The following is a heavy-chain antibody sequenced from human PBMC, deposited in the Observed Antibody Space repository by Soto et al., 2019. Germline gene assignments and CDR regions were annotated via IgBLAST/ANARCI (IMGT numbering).Heavy chain of an antibody. J-gene: IGHJ3*02. V-gene: IGHV3-30*03. CDR1: GFTFRNFG. Sequence: QVQLVESGGGVVHPGRSLRLSCAVSGFTFRNFGMHWVRQAPGKGLEWVAAILSDEINKYSADSVKGRFTISRDNSKNTLYLQMNSLRPEDTAVYYCAIIATSGGGDAFDIWGQGTMVTVSS. CDR2: ILSDEINK. CDR3: AIIATSGGGDAFDI. D-gene: IGHD6-13*01.